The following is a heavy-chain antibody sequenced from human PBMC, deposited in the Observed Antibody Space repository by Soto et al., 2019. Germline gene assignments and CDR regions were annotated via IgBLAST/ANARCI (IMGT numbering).Heavy chain of an antibody. J-gene: IGHJ5*02. Sequence: QVQLQQWGAGLLKPSETLSLTCAVYGGSFSGYYWSWIRQPPGKGLEWIGEINHSGSTNYNPSLKSRVTISVDTSKNQFSLKLSSVTAADTAVYYCARGHRSSTRRCSRFVPWGQGTLVTVSS. CDR2: INHSGST. V-gene: IGHV4-34*01. CDR3: ARGHRSSTRRCSRFVP. D-gene: IGHD2-2*01. CDR1: GGSFSGYY.